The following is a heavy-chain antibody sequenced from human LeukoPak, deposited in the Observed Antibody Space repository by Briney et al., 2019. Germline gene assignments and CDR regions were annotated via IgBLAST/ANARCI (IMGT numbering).Heavy chain of an antibody. Sequence: SETLSLTCTVSGGSISSYYWSWIRQPAGKGLEWIGRIFTSGSTNYNPSLKSRVTISVDKSKNHFSLKLSSVTAADTAVYYCARDTAIQQNYYYYYMDVWGKGTTVTVSS. CDR3: ARDTAIQQNYYYYYMDV. CDR2: IFTSGST. J-gene: IGHJ6*03. D-gene: IGHD5-18*01. V-gene: IGHV4-4*07. CDR1: GGSISSYY.